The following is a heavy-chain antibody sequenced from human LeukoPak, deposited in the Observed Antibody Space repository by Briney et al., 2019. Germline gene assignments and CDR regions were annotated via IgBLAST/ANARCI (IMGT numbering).Heavy chain of an antibody. J-gene: IGHJ4*02. Sequence: PSETLSLTCTVSGGSISSSSYYWGWIRQPPGKGLEWIGSIYYSGSTYYNPSLKSRVTISVDTSKNQFSLKLSSVTAADTAVYYCARRAYGSGSYIDYWGQGTLVTVSS. CDR3: ARRAYGSGSYIDY. CDR2: IYYSGST. CDR1: GGSISSSSYY. V-gene: IGHV4-39*01. D-gene: IGHD3-10*01.